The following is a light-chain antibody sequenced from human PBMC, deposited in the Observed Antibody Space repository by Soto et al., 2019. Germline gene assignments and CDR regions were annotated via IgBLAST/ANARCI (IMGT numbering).Light chain of an antibody. CDR2: DAS. V-gene: IGKV3-11*01. CDR3: QQRSNWPPYT. Sequence: EIVLTQSPATLSLSPGERATLSCRASQSVSSYLAWYQQKPGQAPRLLIYDASNRSTGIPARFSGSGSETDFTLTISSLDPDEFAVYYCQQRSNWPPYTIGQGTKREIK. CDR1: QSVSSY. J-gene: IGKJ2*01.